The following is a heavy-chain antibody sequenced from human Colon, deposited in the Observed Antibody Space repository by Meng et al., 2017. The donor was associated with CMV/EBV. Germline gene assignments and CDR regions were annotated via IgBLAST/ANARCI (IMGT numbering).Heavy chain of an antibody. CDR3: AREGQTSTYWLGPLHN. D-gene: IGHD2-8*02. CDR2: IGAGFDT. J-gene: IGHJ4*02. V-gene: IGHV3-13*01. Sequence: GESLKISCAASGFIFSSYDMHWVRQAAGKGLEWVSAIGAGFDTYYSDSVKGRFTISRENAKNSLYLQMNNLRVGDTAVYYCAREGQTSTYWLGPLHNWGQGTVVTVSS. CDR1: GFIFSSYD.